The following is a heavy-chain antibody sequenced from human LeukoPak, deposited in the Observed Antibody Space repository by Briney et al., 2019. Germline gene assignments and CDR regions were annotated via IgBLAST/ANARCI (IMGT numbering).Heavy chain of an antibody. V-gene: IGHV3-23*01. CDR1: GITPSNYG. Sequence: GGSLRLSCAVPGITPSNYGMSWVRQAPGKGLEWVAGISDSGGRTNYADSVKGRFTISRDNPKNTLYLQMNSLRAEDTAVYFCAKRGVVIRVILVGFHKEAYYFDSWGQGALVTVSS. J-gene: IGHJ4*02. CDR3: AKRGVVIRVILVGFHKEAYYFDS. CDR2: ISDSGGRT. D-gene: IGHD3-22*01.